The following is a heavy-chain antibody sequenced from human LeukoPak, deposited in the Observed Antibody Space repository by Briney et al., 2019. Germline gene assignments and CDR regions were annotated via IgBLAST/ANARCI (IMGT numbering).Heavy chain of an antibody. V-gene: IGHV3-23*01. Sequence: GGSLRLSCAASGFTFSSSDMSWVRQTPGKGLGWVSAISGGGGTTFSADSVKGRFTISRDNFKNTLYLQMNSLTADDTAVYYCAKRGSDYYFDYWGQGTLVTVSS. CDR1: GFTFSSSD. CDR3: AKRGSDYYFDY. J-gene: IGHJ4*02. D-gene: IGHD3-22*01. CDR2: ISGGGGTT.